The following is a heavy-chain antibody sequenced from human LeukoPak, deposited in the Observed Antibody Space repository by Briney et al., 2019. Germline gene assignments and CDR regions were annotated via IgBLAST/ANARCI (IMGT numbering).Heavy chain of an antibody. CDR3: ASQYCSSTSCYIYDY. D-gene: IGHD2-2*02. J-gene: IGHJ4*02. V-gene: IGHV4-30-4*08. Sequence: SQTLSLTCTVSGGSITSGDYYWSWIRQPPGKGVEWIEYIYYSGSTYYNPSLKSRLTMSVDTSKNQFSLKLSSVTAADTAVYYCASQYCSSTSCYIYDYWGQGTLVTVST. CDR2: IYYSGST. CDR1: GGSITSGDYY.